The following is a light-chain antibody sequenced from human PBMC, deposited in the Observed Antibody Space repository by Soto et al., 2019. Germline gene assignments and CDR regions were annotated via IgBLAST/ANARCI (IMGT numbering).Light chain of an antibody. Sequence: SYELTQPPSVSVSPGQTATITCSGDKLGDQYASWYQQKPGQSPVLVIYQDTKRPSGIPERFSGSTLGNTATLTISETQAMDEADYYWQAWDSGNVVFGGGTQLTVL. J-gene: IGLJ2*01. CDR1: KLGDQY. V-gene: IGLV3-1*01. CDR2: QDT. CDR3: QAWDSGNVV.